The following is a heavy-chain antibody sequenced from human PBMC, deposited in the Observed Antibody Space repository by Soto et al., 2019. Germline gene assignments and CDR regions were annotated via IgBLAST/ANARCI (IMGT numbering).Heavy chain of an antibody. CDR3: AKAEVVPGSGYDLSFDY. CDR2: ISGSGGST. Sequence: PGGSLRLSCAASGFTFSSYAMSLVRQAPGKGLEWVSSISGSGGSTYYADSVKGRFTISRETSKNTLYLQMNSLRAEDTAVYDCAKAEVVPGSGYDLSFDYWCQGTLVTVSS. CDR1: GFTFSSYA. D-gene: IGHD5-12*01. J-gene: IGHJ4*02. V-gene: IGHV3-23*01.